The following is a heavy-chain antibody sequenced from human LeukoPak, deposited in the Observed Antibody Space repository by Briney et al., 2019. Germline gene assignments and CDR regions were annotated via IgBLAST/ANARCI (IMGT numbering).Heavy chain of an antibody. CDR3: ARDRGIAARPGLDY. CDR2: ISAYNGNT. J-gene: IGHJ4*02. D-gene: IGHD6-6*01. Sequence: GASVKVSCKASGYTFTSYGISWVRQAPGQGLEWMGWISAYNGNTNYAQKLQGRATMTTDTSTSTAYMELRSLRSDDTAVYYCARDRGIAARPGLDYWGQGTLVTVSS. V-gene: IGHV1-18*01. CDR1: GYTFTSYG.